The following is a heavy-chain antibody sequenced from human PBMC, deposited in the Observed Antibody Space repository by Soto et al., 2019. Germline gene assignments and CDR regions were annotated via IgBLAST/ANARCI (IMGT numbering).Heavy chain of an antibody. Sequence: QVQLVQSGAEVKKPGASVKVSCKASGYTFTSYAMHWVRQAPGQRLEWMGWINAGNGNTKYSQKFQGRVTITRDTSASTAYMELSSLRSEDTAVYYCARDSRQYSSRMDGMDVWGQGTTVTVSS. D-gene: IGHD6-13*01. CDR1: GYTFTSYA. CDR2: INAGNGNT. CDR3: ARDSRQYSSRMDGMDV. J-gene: IGHJ6*02. V-gene: IGHV1-3*01.